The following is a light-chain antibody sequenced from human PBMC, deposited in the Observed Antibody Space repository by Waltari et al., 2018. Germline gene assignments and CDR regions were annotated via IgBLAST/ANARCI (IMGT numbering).Light chain of an antibody. CDR3: QSYDAYVV. Sequence: NFMLTQPHSVSESPGKTVSISCTRSSGSIARNYVQWYQQRPGSAPTIVIYEDDQRPSGVPDRFSGSFDSSSNSASLTISGLKTEDEADYYCQSYDAYVVFGGGTRLTVL. CDR2: EDD. V-gene: IGLV6-57*03. CDR1: SGSIARNY. J-gene: IGLJ2*01.